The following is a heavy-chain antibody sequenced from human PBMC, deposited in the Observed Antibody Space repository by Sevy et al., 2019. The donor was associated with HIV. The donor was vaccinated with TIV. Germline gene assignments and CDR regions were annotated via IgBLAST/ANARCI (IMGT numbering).Heavy chain of an antibody. CDR2: IYPGDSGT. J-gene: IGHJ6*02. Sequence: GESLKISCKGSEYNFTNYWIGWVHQMPGKGLEWMGIIYPGDSGTRYSPSFQDQVTISADKSISTAYLQWSSLKASDTAMYYCARISSSPRAYYYYFGMDVWGQGTTVTVSS. CDR3: ARISSSPRAYYYYFGMDV. D-gene: IGHD6-6*01. CDR1: EYNFTNYW. V-gene: IGHV5-51*07.